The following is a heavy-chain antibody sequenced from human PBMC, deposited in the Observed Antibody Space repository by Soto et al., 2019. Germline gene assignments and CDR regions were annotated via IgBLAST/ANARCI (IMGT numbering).Heavy chain of an antibody. D-gene: IGHD6-19*01. CDR3: AALGWDDAFDI. J-gene: IGHJ3*02. CDR1: GFTFTSSA. V-gene: IGHV1-58*01. CDR2: IVVGSGNT. Sequence: QMQLVQSGPEVKKPGTSVKVSCMASGFTFTSSAVQWVRQARGQRLEWIGWIVVGSGNTNYAQKFQERVTITRDMSTSTAYMELSSLRSEDTAVYYCAALGWDDAFDIWGQGTMVTVSS.